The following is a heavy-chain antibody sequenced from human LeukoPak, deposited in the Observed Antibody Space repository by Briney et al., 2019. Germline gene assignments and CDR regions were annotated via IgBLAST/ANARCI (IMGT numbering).Heavy chain of an antibody. V-gene: IGHV4-39*07. CDR1: GGSISSSSYY. CDR2: IYYSGST. Sequence: PSETLSLTCTVSGGSISSSSYYWGWIRQPPGKGLEWIGSIYYSGSTYYNPSLKSRVTISVDTSKNQFSLKLSSVTATDTAVYYCTRGRYSSSWGPVGNHHDYWGQGTLVTVSS. CDR3: TRGRYSSSWGPVGNHHDY. D-gene: IGHD6-6*01. J-gene: IGHJ4*02.